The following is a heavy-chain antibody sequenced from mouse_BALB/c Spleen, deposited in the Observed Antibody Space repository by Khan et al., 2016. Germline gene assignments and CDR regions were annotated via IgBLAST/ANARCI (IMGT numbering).Heavy chain of an antibody. Sequence: EVKLLESGGGLVQPGGSLKLSCAASGFDFSRYWMSWVRQAPGKGLEWIGDINPDSSTINYTPSLKDKFIISRDNAKNTLYLQMSKVRSEDTALYYCAANWDRGFAYWGQGTLVTGSA. CDR1: GFDFSRYW. V-gene: IGHV4-1*02. CDR3: AANWDRGFAY. D-gene: IGHD4-1*01. CDR2: INPDSSTI. J-gene: IGHJ3*01.